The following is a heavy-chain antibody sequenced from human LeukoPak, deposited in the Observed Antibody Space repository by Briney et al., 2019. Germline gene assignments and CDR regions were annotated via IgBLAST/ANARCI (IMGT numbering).Heavy chain of an antibody. CDR3: ARDLASTYYYDSSTALGY. CDR1: GFTFSGYW. D-gene: IGHD3-22*01. V-gene: IGHV3-7*01. CDR2: IKQDGSEK. J-gene: IGHJ4*02. Sequence: GGSLRLSCAASGFTFSGYWMHWVRQAPGKGLEWVANIKQDGSEKYYVDSVKGRFTISRDNAKNSLYLQMNSLRAEDTAVYYCARDLASTYYYDSSTALGYWGQGTLVTVSS.